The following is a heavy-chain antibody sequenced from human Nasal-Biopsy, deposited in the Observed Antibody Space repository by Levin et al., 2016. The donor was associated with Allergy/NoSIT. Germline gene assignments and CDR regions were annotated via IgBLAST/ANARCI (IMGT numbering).Heavy chain of an antibody. V-gene: IGHV3-74*01. CDR1: GFNFTGHW. CDR3: ARGGVSGRSYYFMDV. D-gene: IGHD3-10*01. J-gene: IGHJ6*03. Sequence: GGSLRLSCEASGFNFTGHWMHWVRQPPGKGLEWVSRIHSSGSGADSADSVQGRFTISRDNAKNTLFLQMNSLRAEDTALYYCARGGVSGRSYYFMDVWGKGTTVTVSS. CDR2: IHSSGSGA.